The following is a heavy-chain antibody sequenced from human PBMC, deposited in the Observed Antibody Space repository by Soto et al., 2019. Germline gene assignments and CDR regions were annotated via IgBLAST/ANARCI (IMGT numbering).Heavy chain of an antibody. V-gene: IGHV3-15*07. Sequence: PGGSLRLSCAASGFTFSNAWMNWVRQAPGKGLEWVGRIKSKTDGGTTDYAAPVKGRFTISRDDSKNTLYLQMNSLKTEDTAVYYCTTDPKGSTMVRGVIIQEFYYYYGMDVWGQGTTVTVSS. CDR2: IKSKTDGGTT. D-gene: IGHD3-10*01. CDR1: GFTFSNAW. J-gene: IGHJ6*02. CDR3: TTDPKGSTMVRGVIIQEFYYYYGMDV.